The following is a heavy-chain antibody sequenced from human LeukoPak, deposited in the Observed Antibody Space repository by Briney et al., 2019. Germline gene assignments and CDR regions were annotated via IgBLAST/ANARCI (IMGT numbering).Heavy chain of an antibody. CDR1: GFTFSGYS. CDR2: ISSSSSYI. CDR3: ARDGDGSGSGYGMDV. Sequence: GGSLRLSCAASGFTFSGYSMNWVRQAPGKGLEWVSSISSSSSYIYYADSVKGRFTISRDNAKNSLYLQMNSLRAEDTAVYYCARDGDGSGSGYGMDVWGQGTTVTVSS. J-gene: IGHJ6*02. V-gene: IGHV3-21*01. D-gene: IGHD6-19*01.